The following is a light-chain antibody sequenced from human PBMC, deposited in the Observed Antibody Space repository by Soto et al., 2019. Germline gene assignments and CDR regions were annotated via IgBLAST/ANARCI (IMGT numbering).Light chain of an antibody. V-gene: IGKV3D-15*01. J-gene: IGKJ3*01. CDR1: QNVSSN. CDR3: HQYNNWPRT. Sequence: EIVLTQSPGTLSLSPGERATLSCRASQNVSSNLLVWYQQHPGQAPRLLIYGASSRATGIPDRFSGSGSGTEFTLTISSLQSEDFAVYYCHQYNNWPRTFGPGTKVDIK. CDR2: GAS.